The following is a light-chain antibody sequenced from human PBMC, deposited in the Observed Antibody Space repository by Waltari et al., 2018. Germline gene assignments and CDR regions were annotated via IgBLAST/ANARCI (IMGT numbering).Light chain of an antibody. CDR2: STN. Sequence: QTVVTQEPSFSVSPGGTVTLTCGLRSGSVSTTYYPSWYQQTPGQAPRPLIYSTNSRYSGVPVRISGSILGNKAALTITGAQADDESDYYCVLYMGGGILFGGGTKLTVL. CDR3: VLYMGGGIL. J-gene: IGLJ3*02. CDR1: SGSVSTTYY. V-gene: IGLV8-61*01.